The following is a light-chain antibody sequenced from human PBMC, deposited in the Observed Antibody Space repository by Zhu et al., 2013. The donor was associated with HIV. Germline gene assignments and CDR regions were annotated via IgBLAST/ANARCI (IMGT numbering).Light chain of an antibody. J-gene: IGKJ3*01. CDR1: QNISGRY. V-gene: IGKV3-20*01. CDR3: QQYDSSPQVT. Sequence: EIVLTQAPGTLSLSPGERATLSCGASQNISGRYLAWLQQRPGQAPRLLIYGASTRATGIPGRFSGRGSGTDFTLTISRLEPEDLGVYYCQQYDSSPQVTFGPGTRVEIK. CDR2: GAS.